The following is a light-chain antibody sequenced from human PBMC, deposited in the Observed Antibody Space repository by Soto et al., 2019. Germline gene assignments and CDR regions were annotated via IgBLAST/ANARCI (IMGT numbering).Light chain of an antibody. V-gene: IGKV3-15*01. CDR2: RAS. CDR1: HYVYSN. Sequence: EIVMTQSPATLSVSPGERATLSCTASHYVYSNVAWFQQRPGQAPRLLIYRASTRATGTPARFSGSASGTEFTLTITSLQSEDFALDYFQQYHNLWTFGHGTEVEIK. J-gene: IGKJ1*01. CDR3: QQYHNLWT.